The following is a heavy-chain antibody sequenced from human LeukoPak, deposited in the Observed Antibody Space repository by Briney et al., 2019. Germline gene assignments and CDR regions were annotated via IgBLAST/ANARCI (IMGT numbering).Heavy chain of an antibody. V-gene: IGHV3-23*01. J-gene: IGHJ4*02. Sequence: GGSLRLSCAASGFTFSSYAMNWVRQAPGKGLDWVSSISNSDGSTYYADFVKGRFTISRDNSKNTLHLQMNSLRAEDTAVYYCAKSLGVGGYTRYKGFDQWGQGTLVTVSS. CDR2: ISNSDGST. CDR3: AKSLGVGGYTRYKGFDQ. CDR1: GFTFSSYA. D-gene: IGHD5-24*01.